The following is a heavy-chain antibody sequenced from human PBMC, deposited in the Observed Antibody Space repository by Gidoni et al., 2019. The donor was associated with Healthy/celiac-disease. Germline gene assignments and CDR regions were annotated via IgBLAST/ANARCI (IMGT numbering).Heavy chain of an antibody. CDR3: ARVPYYYGSGSYRFDY. Sequence: QVQLQESRPGMVKPSQTLSLTCTVSGGSISIGGYYWRWIRQHPGKGLEWIGYLYYSGSTYYNPSLKSRVTISVDTSKNQFSLKLSSVTAADTAVYYCARVPYYYGSGSYRFDYWGQGTLVTVSS. D-gene: IGHD3-10*01. CDR2: LYYSGST. CDR1: GGSISIGGYY. V-gene: IGHV4-31*03. J-gene: IGHJ4*02.